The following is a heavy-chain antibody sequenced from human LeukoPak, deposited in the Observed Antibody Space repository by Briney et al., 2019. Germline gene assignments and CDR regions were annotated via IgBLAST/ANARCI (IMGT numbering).Heavy chain of an antibody. Sequence: PGGSLRLSCAASGFTFSSYSMNWVRQAPGKGLEWVSSISSTSIYKYYADSVKGRFTISRDNSKNTLYLQMNSLRAEDTAVYYCAKEGTPEYGRSDYWGQGTLVTVSS. J-gene: IGHJ4*02. CDR2: ISSTSIYK. CDR3: AKEGTPEYGRSDY. D-gene: IGHD2/OR15-2a*01. CDR1: GFTFSSYS. V-gene: IGHV3-21*01.